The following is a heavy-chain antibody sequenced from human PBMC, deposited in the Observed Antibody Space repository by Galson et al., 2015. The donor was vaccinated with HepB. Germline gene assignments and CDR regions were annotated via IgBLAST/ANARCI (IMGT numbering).Heavy chain of an antibody. V-gene: IGHV3-74*01. Sequence: SLRLSCAASGFTFRSYWMHWVRQAPGKGLVWVSGINSDDSSTTYADSVKGRFITSRDNAKNTLYLYMNSLRAEDTAVYYCAREDPLASFDYWGQGTLVTVSS. CDR2: INSDDSST. CDR1: GFTFRSYW. J-gene: IGHJ4*02. CDR3: AREDPLASFDY.